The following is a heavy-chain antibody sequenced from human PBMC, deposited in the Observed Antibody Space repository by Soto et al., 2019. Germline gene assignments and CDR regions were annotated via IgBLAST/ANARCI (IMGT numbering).Heavy chain of an antibody. J-gene: IGHJ4*02. CDR1: GGSFSGYY. D-gene: IGHD6-13*01. Sequence: SETLSLTCVVYGGSFSGYYWSWIRQPPGKGLEWIGEINHSGSTNYNPSLKSRVTISVDTSKNQFSLKLSSVTAADTAVYYCARGSKRQQQLVRAAYFDYWGQGTLVTVSS. V-gene: IGHV4-34*01. CDR3: ARGSKRQQQLVRAAYFDY. CDR2: INHSGST.